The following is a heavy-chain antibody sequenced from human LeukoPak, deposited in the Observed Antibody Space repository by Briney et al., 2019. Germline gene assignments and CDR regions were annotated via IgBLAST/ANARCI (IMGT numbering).Heavy chain of an antibody. D-gene: IGHD5-12*01. J-gene: IGHJ4*02. CDR3: ARDLVATPPFDY. CDR2: ISSSSSYI. Sequence: PGGSLRLSCAASGFTFSSYSMNWVRRAPGKGLEWVSSISSSSSYIYYADSVKGRFTISRDNAKNSLYLQMNSLRAEDTAVYYCARDLVATPPFDYWGQGTLVTVSS. V-gene: IGHV3-21*01. CDR1: GFTFSSYS.